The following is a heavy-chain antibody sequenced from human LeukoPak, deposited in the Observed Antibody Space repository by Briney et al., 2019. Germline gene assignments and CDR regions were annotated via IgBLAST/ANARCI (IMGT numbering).Heavy chain of an antibody. CDR1: GFTFSRFG. CDR3: ARAYYYDSSGYYPWDY. J-gene: IGHJ4*02. D-gene: IGHD3-22*01. V-gene: IGHV3-30*03. Sequence: GGSLRLSCAASGFTFSRFGMHWVRQAPGKGLEWVAVISYDGSNKYYADSVKGRFTISRDNSKNTLYLQMNSLRAEDTAVYYCARAYYYDSSGYYPWDYWGQGTLVTVSS. CDR2: ISYDGSNK.